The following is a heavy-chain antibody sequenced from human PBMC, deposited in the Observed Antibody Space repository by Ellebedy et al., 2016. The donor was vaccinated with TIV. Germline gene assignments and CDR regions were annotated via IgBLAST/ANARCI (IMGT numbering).Heavy chain of an antibody. V-gene: IGHV4-34*01. CDR3: ARGQGRRKATDY. J-gene: IGHJ4*02. CDR2: INHRGST. D-gene: IGHD5-12*01. Sequence: SETLSLXXSVSGYSIGSGYYWSWIRQPPGKGLEWIGEINHRGSTNYNPSLKSRVTISVDTSKNQFSLKLNFVTAADTAVYYCARGQGRRKATDYWGQGTRVTVSS. CDR1: GYSIGSGYY.